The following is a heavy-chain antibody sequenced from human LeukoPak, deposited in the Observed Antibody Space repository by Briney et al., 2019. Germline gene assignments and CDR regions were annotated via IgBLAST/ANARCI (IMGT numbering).Heavy chain of an antibody. CDR3: ARDYNC. V-gene: IGHV3-11*01. D-gene: IGHD3-10*01. J-gene: IGHJ4*02. CDR1: GFIFTDYY. Sequence: GGSLRLSCSASGFIFTDYYMSWIRQAPGKGLERVSYISPSGTVIYNGDSVKGRFTISRDNAKKSLYLQMNSLRAEDTAVYYCARDYNCWGQGTLVTVSS. CDR2: ISPSGTVI.